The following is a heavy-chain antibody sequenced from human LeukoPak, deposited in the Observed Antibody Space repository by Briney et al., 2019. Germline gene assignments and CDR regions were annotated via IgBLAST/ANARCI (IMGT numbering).Heavy chain of an antibody. V-gene: IGHV3-30*04. D-gene: IGHD3-22*01. CDR2: ISYDGSNK. CDR3: ARDQSVYYYDSSGYSQGQ. Sequence: QTGGSLRLSCAASGFTFSSYAMHWVRQAPGKGLEWVAVISYDGSNKYYADSVKGRFTISRDNSKNTLYLQMNSLRAEDTAVYYCARDQSVYYYDSSGYSQGQWGQGTLVTVSS. CDR1: GFTFSSYA. J-gene: IGHJ4*02.